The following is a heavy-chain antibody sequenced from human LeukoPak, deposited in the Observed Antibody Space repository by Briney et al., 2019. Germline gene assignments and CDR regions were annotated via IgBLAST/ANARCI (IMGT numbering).Heavy chain of an antibody. Sequence: GGSLRLSCAAPGFTFSSHWMTWVRQAPGKGLEWVANIKQDGNEINYVDSVKGRFTISRDNAKTSLYLQMNSLRAADKALYYCAREIVRRGSGTDNKSYFDSWGQGTLVTVSS. V-gene: IGHV3-7*01. J-gene: IGHJ4*03. D-gene: IGHD3-10*01. CDR1: GFTFSSHW. CDR2: IKQDGNEI. CDR3: AREIVRRGSGTDNKSYFDS.